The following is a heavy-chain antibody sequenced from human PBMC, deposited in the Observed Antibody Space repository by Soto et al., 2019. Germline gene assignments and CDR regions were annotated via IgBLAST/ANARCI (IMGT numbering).Heavy chain of an antibody. CDR3: ARDLTSGYTDP. D-gene: IGHD3-22*01. CDR2: IWHDGGRQ. V-gene: IGHV3-33*01. CDR1: GFSYGGYG. Sequence: QVHLVESGGGVVQPGGSLRLSCVASGFSYGGYGMHWVRQAPGKGLEWVAVIWHDGGRQYYADSVKGRFTVSRDNAKNTLYLQMNSLRAEDTAVYYCARDLTSGYTDPWGQGTLVIVSS. J-gene: IGHJ5*02.